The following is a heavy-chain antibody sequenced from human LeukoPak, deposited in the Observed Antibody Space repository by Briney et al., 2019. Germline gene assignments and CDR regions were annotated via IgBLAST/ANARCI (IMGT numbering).Heavy chain of an antibody. CDR2: IYTSGST. J-gene: IGHJ4*02. D-gene: IGHD5-18*01. Sequence: PSETLSLTCTVSGGSISSGSYYWSWIRQPAGKGLEWIGRIYTSGSTNYNPSLKSRVTISVDTSKNQFSLKLSSVTAADTAVYYCARERWWIQLWGQGTLVTVSS. V-gene: IGHV4-61*02. CDR3: ARERWWIQL. CDR1: GGSISSGSYY.